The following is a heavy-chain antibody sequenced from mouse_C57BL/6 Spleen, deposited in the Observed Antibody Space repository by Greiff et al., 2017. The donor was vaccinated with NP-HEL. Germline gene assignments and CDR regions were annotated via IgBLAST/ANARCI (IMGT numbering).Heavy chain of an antibody. CDR1: GYTFTSYW. Sequence: VQLQQSGAELVKPGASVKLSCKASGYTFTSYWMHWVKQRPGQGLEWIGMIHPNSGSTNYNEKFKSKATLTVDKSSSTAYMQLSSLTSEDSAVYDCARSGGGDWFAYWGQGTLVTVSA. CDR2: IHPNSGST. D-gene: IGHD1-1*02. V-gene: IGHV1-64*01. CDR3: ARSGGGDWFAY. J-gene: IGHJ3*01.